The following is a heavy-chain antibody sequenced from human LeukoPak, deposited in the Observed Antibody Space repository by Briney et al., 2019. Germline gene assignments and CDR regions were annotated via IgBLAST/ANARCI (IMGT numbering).Heavy chain of an antibody. CDR3: SASAIVGGVRGHNWFHP. CDR2: INHSGST. CDR1: GGSFSGYY. D-gene: IGHD1-26*01. Sequence: SETLSLTCAVYGGSFSGYYWSWIRQPPGKGLEWIGEINHSGSTNYNPSLKSRVTISVDTSKNQFSLQLSFVTAADTAAYYCSASAIVGGVRGHNWFHPWGQGTLVPVPS. J-gene: IGHJ5*02. V-gene: IGHV4-34*01.